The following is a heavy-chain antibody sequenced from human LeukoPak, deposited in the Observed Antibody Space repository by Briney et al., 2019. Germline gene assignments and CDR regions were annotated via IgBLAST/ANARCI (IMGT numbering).Heavy chain of an antibody. V-gene: IGHV4-34*01. D-gene: IGHD3-10*01. CDR2: INHSGST. CDR1: GGSFSGYY. Sequence: SETLSLTCAVYGGSFSGYYWSWIRQPPGKGLEWIGEINHSGSTNYNPSLKSRVTISVDTSKNQFPLKLSSVTAADTAVYYCARGPAYYYGSGSPPLDYWGQGTLVTVSS. CDR3: ARGPAYYYGSGSPPLDY. J-gene: IGHJ4*02.